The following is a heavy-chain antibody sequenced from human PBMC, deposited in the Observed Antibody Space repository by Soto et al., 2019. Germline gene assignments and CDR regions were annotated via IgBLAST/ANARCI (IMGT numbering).Heavy chain of an antibody. CDR3: AKDADYGSGSYDPPDY. D-gene: IGHD3-10*01. CDR1: GFTLTNYG. Sequence: QVQLVESGGGAVQPGRSLRLSCAASGFTLTNYGMHWVRQAPGKGLEWVSIISYDGNHAYYADFVRGRFTISRDDSKNTLYLQLNSLRAEDTAVYYCAKDADYGSGSYDPPDYWGQGTLVAVSS. V-gene: IGHV3-30*18. CDR2: ISYDGNHA. J-gene: IGHJ4*02.